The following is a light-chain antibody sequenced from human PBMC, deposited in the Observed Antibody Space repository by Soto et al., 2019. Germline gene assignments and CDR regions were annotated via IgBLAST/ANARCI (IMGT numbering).Light chain of an antibody. Sequence: EIVMTQSPATLSVSPGERATLSCRASQSVSSNLAWYQQKPGQAPRLLIYGASTRATGIPARFSGSGSGTEFTLTISSLRSEDFAIYFCQQYNNWPPDRTVGPGTKVEIK. CDR2: GAS. V-gene: IGKV3-15*01. CDR1: QSVSSN. CDR3: QQYNNWPPDRT. J-gene: IGKJ1*01.